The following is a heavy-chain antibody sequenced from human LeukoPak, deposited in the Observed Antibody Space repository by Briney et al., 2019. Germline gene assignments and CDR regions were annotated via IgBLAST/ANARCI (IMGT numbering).Heavy chain of an antibody. V-gene: IGHV4-4*02. CDR1: GGSLSRSNW. CDR2: IYHSGST. J-gene: IGHJ4*02. Sequence: SGTLSLTRAVSGGSLSRSNWWSWVRQPPGKGLDWIGEIYHSGSTNYNPSLKSRVTISVDKSKNQFSLKLSSVTAADTAVYYCARGGGLLWFGELSPFDYWGQGTLVTVSS. CDR3: ARGGGLLWFGELSPFDY. D-gene: IGHD3-10*01.